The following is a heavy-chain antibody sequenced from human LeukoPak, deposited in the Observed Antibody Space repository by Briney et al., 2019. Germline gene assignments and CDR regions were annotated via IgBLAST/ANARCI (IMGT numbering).Heavy chain of an antibody. CDR3: ARTYYDSSGYYFFWGGNYYFDY. Sequence: MSGGSLILCCAASGFIISSYTMNWVREAAGKGLEWASSISSSSSYICYEDSVKGRFTISRDNAKNSLYLQMNSLRAEDTAVYYCARTYYDSSGYYFFWGGNYYFDYWGQGTLVTVSS. CDR1: GFIISSYT. J-gene: IGHJ4*02. D-gene: IGHD3-22*01. CDR2: ISSSSSYI. V-gene: IGHV3-21*01.